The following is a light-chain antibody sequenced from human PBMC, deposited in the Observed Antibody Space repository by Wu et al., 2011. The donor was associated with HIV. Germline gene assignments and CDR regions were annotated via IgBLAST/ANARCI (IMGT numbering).Light chain of an antibody. Sequence: EVVMTQSPATLSVSPGERATLSCRASQSVSSDLAWYQQKPGQAPRLLIYGASTRASGIPARFSGSGSGTEFILTISSLQSEDFAVYYCQHRSSWPYTFGQGTKL. CDR3: QHRSSWPYT. J-gene: IGKJ2*01. CDR2: GAS. V-gene: IGKV3-15*01. CDR1: QSVSSD.